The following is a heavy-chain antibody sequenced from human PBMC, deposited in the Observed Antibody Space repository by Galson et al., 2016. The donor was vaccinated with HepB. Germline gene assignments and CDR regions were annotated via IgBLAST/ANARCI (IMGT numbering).Heavy chain of an antibody. D-gene: IGHD3-22*01. CDR3: VKVHVEFWNRGYTDY. J-gene: IGHJ4*02. Sequence: SLRLSCAASGFAFSRYSMNWVRQAPGKGLEWLAVLSYDGTKNKYADSVAGRFTVSRDNSNNMLYLQMNSLTAEDTAIYYCVKVHVEFWNRGYTDYWGQGTLVTVSS. V-gene: IGHV3-30-3*01. CDR1: GFAFSRYS. CDR2: LSYDGTKN.